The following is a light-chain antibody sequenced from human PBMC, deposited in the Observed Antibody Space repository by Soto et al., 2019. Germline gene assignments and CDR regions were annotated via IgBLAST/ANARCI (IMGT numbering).Light chain of an antibody. V-gene: IGKV3-11*01. J-gene: IGKJ5*01. CDR3: QQRSNWPIT. CDR1: QSVSRY. Sequence: EIVLTQSPATLSSFPGDRVTLSCRASQSVSRYLAWYQQKPGQAPRLLIYDASNRATGIPARFSGSGSGTDFTLTISSLEPEDFAVYYCQQRSNWPITFGQATRLEI. CDR2: DAS.